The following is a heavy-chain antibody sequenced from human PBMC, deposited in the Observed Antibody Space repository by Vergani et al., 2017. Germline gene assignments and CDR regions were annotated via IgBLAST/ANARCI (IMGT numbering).Heavy chain of an antibody. CDR2: SGSGGST. D-gene: IGHD6-6*01. CDR3: ARLLRSRVGASSPQYYFDY. V-gene: IGHV3-53*02. CDR1: GFTVSSNY. J-gene: IGHJ4*02. Sequence: EVQLVETGGGLIQPGGSLRLSCAASGFTVSSNYMSWVRQAPGKGLEWVSAISGSGGSTYYADSVKGRFTISRDNAKNSLYLQMNSLRAEDTAVYYCARLLRSRVGASSPQYYFDYWGQGTLVTVSS.